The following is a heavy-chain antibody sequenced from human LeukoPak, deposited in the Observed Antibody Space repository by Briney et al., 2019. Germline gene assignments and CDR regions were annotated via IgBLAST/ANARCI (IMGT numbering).Heavy chain of an antibody. D-gene: IGHD5-18*01. CDR2: ISYDGSNK. J-gene: IGHJ5*02. Sequence: PGGSLRLSCAASGFTFSSYAMHWVRQAPGKGLEWVAVISYDGSNKYYADSVKGRFTISRDNSKNTLYLQMNSLRAEDTAVYYCARARLGLWPSGWFDPWGQGTLVTVSS. V-gene: IGHV3-30-3*01. CDR3: ARARLGLWPSGWFDP. CDR1: GFTFSSYA.